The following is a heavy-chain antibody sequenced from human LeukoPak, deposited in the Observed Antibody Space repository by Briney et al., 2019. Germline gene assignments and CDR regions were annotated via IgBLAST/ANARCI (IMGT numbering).Heavy chain of an antibody. CDR3: ARGHVDFWSGYPHYYYYYGMDV. D-gene: IGHD3-3*01. J-gene: IGHJ6*02. CDR1: GGSISSGGYS. V-gene: IGHV4-30-2*01. Sequence: PSETLSLTCAVSGGSISSGGYSWSWIRQPPGKGLEWIGYIYHSGSTYYNPSLKSRVTISVDTSKNQFSLKLSSVTAADTAVYYCARGHVDFWSGYPHYYYYYGMDVWGQGTTVTVSS. CDR2: IYHSGST.